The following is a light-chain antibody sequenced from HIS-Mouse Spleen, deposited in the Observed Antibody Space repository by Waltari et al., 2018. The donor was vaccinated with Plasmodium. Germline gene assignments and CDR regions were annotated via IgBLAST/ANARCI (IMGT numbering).Light chain of an antibody. J-gene: IGLJ2*01. Sequence: QSVLTQPPSASGTPGQRVTISCSGSISSIGSNTVNWYQQRPGTAPKLLIYSNNQRPSVVPDRFSGSQSGTSASLAISGLQSEDEADYYCAAWDDSLNGVVFAGGTKLTVL. CDR2: SNN. CDR1: ISSIGSNT. V-gene: IGLV1-44*01. CDR3: AAWDDSLNGVV.